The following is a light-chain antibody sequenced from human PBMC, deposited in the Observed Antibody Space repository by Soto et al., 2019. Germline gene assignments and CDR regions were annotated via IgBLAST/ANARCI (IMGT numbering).Light chain of an antibody. J-gene: IGKJ4*01. CDR1: QSVSSY. CDR2: GAS. Sequence: EIVLTQSPATLSLSPLERSTPSFMASQSVSSYLAWYQQKPGQAPRLLIYGASSRATGIPDRFSGSGSGTDFTLTISRLEPEDFAVYYCQQYGSSPLTFGGGTKVDIK. V-gene: IGKV3-20*01. CDR3: QQYGSSPLT.